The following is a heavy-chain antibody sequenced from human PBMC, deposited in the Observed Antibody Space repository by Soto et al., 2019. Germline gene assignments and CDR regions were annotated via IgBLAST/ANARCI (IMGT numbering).Heavy chain of an antibody. CDR1: GGTFSSYA. Sequence: QVQLVQSGAEVKKPGSSVKVSCKASGGTFSSYAISWVRQAPGQGLEWRGGIIPIFGTANYAQKFQGRVTITADDSTTTAYMKLSSLRSEDTALYYCARESRYCSGGSCYFLPGIDYWGQGTLVTVSS. J-gene: IGHJ4*02. CDR2: IIPIFGTA. CDR3: ARESRYCSGGSCYFLPGIDY. V-gene: IGHV1-69*12. D-gene: IGHD2-15*01.